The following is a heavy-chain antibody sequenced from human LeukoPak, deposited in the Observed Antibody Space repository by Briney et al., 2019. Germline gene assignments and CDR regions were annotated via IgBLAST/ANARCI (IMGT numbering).Heavy chain of an antibody. Sequence: PSETLSLTCTVSGGSISSYYWSWIRQPPGKGLEWIGYIYYSGSTNYNPSLKSRVTISVDTSKNQFSLKLSSVTAADTAVYYCARGLGSSPNYGMDVWGQGTTVTVSS. CDR3: ARGLGSSPNYGMDV. CDR2: IYYSGST. CDR1: GGSISSYY. D-gene: IGHD3-16*01. J-gene: IGHJ6*02. V-gene: IGHV4-59*12.